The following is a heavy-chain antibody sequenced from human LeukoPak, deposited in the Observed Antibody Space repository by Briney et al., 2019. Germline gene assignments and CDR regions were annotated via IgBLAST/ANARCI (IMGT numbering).Heavy chain of an antibody. CDR2: IYSGGST. V-gene: IGHV3-66*02. CDR3: ARDEWELLRAY. CDR1: GFTFSSYW. Sequence: PGGSLRLSCAASGFTFSSYWMSWVRQAPGKGLEWVSIIYSGGSTYYADSVKGRFTISRDNSKNTLYLQMNSLRVEDTAVYYCARDEWELLRAYWGQRTLVTVSS. J-gene: IGHJ4*02. D-gene: IGHD1-26*01.